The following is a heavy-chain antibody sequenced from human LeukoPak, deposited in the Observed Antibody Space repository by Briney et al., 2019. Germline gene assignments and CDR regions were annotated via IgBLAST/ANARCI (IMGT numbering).Heavy chain of an antibody. V-gene: IGHV3-48*03. J-gene: IGHJ3*01. CDR3: ARDDTHCSSRICYDAFDF. CDR1: GFTVSTYE. CDR2: ISTSGTII. Sequence: PGGSLRLSCAASGFTVSTYEMNWVRQAPGKGLEWVSYISTSGTIIYYADSVKGRFTISRDIAKNSLYLQMNSLRVEDTAVYYCARDDTHCSSRICYDAFDFWGQGTMVSVSS. D-gene: IGHD2-2*01.